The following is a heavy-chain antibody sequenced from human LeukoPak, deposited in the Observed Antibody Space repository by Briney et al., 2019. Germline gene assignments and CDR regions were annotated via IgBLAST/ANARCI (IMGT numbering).Heavy chain of an antibody. CDR2: ISSSSTYI. CDR1: GFTLSDYS. D-gene: IGHD6-13*01. Sequence: GGSLRLSCAASGFTLSDYSMSWVRQAPGKGLEWVLSISSSSTYIYYADSVEGRFTISRDNAKHSLYLQMNSLRAEDTAMYYCARLRSSSPDYWGQGTLVTVSS. CDR3: ARLRSSSPDY. V-gene: IGHV3-21*01. J-gene: IGHJ4*02.